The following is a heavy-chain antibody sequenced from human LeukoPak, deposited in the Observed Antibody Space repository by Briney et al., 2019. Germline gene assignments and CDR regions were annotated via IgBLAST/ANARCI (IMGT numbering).Heavy chain of an antibody. J-gene: IGHJ4*02. CDR1: GFTFSSYE. Sequence: PGGSLRLSCAASGFTFSSYEMNWVRQAPGEGLEWVSYISSSGSTIYYADSVKGRFTISRDNAKNSLYLQMNSLRAEDTAVYYCARDRRDITGTTSFDYWGQGTLVTVSS. CDR2: ISSSGSTI. V-gene: IGHV3-48*03. D-gene: IGHD1-7*01. CDR3: ARDRRDITGTTSFDY.